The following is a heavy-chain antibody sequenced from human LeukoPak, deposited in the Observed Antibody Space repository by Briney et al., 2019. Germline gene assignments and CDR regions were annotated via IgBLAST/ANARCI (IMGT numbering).Heavy chain of an antibody. J-gene: IGHJ2*01. V-gene: IGHV4-39*01. CDR2: IYYSGST. Sequence: PSETLSLTCTVSGGSISSSSYYWGLIRQPPGKGLEWIGSIYYSGSTYYNPSLKSRVTISVDTSKDQFSLKLSSVTAADTAVYYCARHDYGDYRYWYFDLWGRGTLVTVSS. CDR1: GGSISSSSYY. CDR3: ARHDYGDYRYWYFDL. D-gene: IGHD4-17*01.